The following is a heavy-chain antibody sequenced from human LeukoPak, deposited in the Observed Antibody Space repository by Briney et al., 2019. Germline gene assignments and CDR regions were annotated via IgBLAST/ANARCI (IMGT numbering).Heavy chain of an antibody. J-gene: IGHJ4*02. D-gene: IGHD3-3*01. CDR1: GGTFSGYY. CDR3: ARARGGFFVY. V-gene: IGHV4-34*01. CDR2: INHSGST. Sequence: SETLSLTCAVYGGTFSGYYWSWIRQPPGKGLEWIGEINHSGSTNYNPSLKSRVTISVDTSKNRFSLKLSSVTAADTAVYYCARARGGFFVYWGQGTLVTVSS.